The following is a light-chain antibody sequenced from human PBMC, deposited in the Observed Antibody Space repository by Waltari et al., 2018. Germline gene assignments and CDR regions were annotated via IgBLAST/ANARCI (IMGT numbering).Light chain of an antibody. Sequence: DIVMTQSPVSLSVSLGERATIHCKSSQSTLYSPTNAHDLAWYQHKPGQPPKLLIYWAPTRESGVPDRFSGSGSGTDFTLTISGLQAGDVAVYYCQQYLNAPFTFGPGTKVDVK. CDR3: QQYLNAPFT. J-gene: IGKJ3*01. CDR2: WAP. CDR1: QSTLYSPTNAHD. V-gene: IGKV4-1*01.